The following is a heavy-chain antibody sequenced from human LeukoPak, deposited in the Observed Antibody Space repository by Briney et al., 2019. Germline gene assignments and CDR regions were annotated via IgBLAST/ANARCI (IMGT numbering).Heavy chain of an antibody. Sequence: SVKVSCKASGGTFSSHAISWVRQAPGQGLEWVGGIIPVFGTTNYAQKFQGRVTVTTDESTSTGYMELRSLRSDDTAVYYCAGGKSGYDYGLDSWGQGTPVTVSS. V-gene: IGHV1-69*05. CDR3: AGGKSGYDYGLDS. D-gene: IGHD5-12*01. CDR1: GGTFSSHA. CDR2: IIPVFGTT. J-gene: IGHJ4*02.